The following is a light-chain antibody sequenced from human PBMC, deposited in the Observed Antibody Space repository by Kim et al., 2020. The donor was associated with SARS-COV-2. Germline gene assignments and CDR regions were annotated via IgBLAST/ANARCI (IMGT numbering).Light chain of an antibody. CDR1: ELGNKY. V-gene: IGLV3-1*01. CDR3: QAWDSSTGI. CDR2: QDR. J-gene: IGLJ2*01. Sequence: SYELTQPPSLSVSPGQTASIPCSGDELGNKYVCWYQQKPGQSPVVVIFQDRRRPSGVPERFSGSNSGNTATLTISGTQAMDEADYYCQAWDSSTGIFGGG.